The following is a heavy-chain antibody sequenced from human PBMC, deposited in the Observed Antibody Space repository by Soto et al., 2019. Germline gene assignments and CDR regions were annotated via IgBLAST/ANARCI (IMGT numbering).Heavy chain of an antibody. CDR3: AKERTYSVASGFDY. J-gene: IGHJ4*02. D-gene: IGHD1-26*01. Sequence: PGGSLSLSCAASGFTFSSYGMHWVRQGPGEGLGWVAVISYDGSHAYYADSVKGRFTISRDNSKNTLYLQINSLRAEDTAVYYCAKERTYSVASGFDYWGRGTLVTVSS. V-gene: IGHV3-30*18. CDR1: GFTFSSYG. CDR2: ISYDGSHA.